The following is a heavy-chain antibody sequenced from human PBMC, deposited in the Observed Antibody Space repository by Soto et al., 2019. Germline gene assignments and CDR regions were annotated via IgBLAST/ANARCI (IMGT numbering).Heavy chain of an antibody. Sequence: QVQLQQWGAGLLKPSETLSLTCAVYGGSFSGYYWSWIRQPPGKGLEWIGEINHSGSTNYNPSLKSRVTISVDTSKNQFSLKLSSVTAADTAVYYCARGGIAARSATDYWGQGTLVTVS. J-gene: IGHJ4*02. D-gene: IGHD6-6*01. V-gene: IGHV4-34*01. CDR3: ARGGIAARSATDY. CDR2: INHSGST. CDR1: GGSFSGYY.